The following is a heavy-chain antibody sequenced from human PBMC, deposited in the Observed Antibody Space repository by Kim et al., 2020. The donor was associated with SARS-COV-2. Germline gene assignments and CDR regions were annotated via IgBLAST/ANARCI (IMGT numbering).Heavy chain of an antibody. CDR2: GSST. V-gene: IGHV3-23*01. D-gene: IGHD1-26*01. Sequence: GSSTYYADTVKGRFTISRDNAKNTLYLQMNSLRAEDTAVYYWAISGSRGYWGQGTLVTVSS. J-gene: IGHJ4*02. CDR3: AISGSRGY.